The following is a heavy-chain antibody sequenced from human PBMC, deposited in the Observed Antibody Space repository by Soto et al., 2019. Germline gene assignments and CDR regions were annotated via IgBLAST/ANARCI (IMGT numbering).Heavy chain of an antibody. V-gene: IGHV1-2*04. CDR1: GYTFTDYS. CDR2: INPNSGGT. J-gene: IGHJ6*02. D-gene: IGHD3-3*01. Sequence: HVQLVQSGAEVKKPGASVKVSCKASGYTFTDYSIHWVRQAPGQGLEWMGWINPNSGGTNYAQKFQGWVTMTRDTSINPAYMELSNLKSDDTAVYYCARGHVLRCLEWLSYGLDGWGQGTKVTVAS. CDR3: ARGHVLRCLEWLSYGLDG.